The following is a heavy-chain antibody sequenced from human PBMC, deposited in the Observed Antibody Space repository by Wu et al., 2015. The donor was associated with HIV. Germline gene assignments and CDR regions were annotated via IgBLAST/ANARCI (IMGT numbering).Heavy chain of an antibody. CDR2: ISAYNGNT. D-gene: IGHD2-8*02. V-gene: IGHV1-18*01. CDR3: ARDLCVRGVCYRSPGYWFDP. Sequence: QVQLVQSGAEVKKPGASVKVSCKASGYTFTSYGISWVRQAPGQGLEWMGWISAYNGNTNYAQKLQGRVTMTTDTSTSTAYMELRSLRSDDTAVYYCARDLCVRGVCYRSPGYWFDPWGPGNPGHRLF. J-gene: IGHJ5*02. CDR1: GYTFTSYG.